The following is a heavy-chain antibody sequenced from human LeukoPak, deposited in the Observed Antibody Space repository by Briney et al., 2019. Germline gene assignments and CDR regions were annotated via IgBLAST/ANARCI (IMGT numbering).Heavy chain of an antibody. J-gene: IGHJ4*02. CDR1: GGSISSGGYY. CDR3: ARFYGGNSPGDFDY. CDR2: IYHSGST. D-gene: IGHD4-23*01. V-gene: IGHV4-30-2*01. Sequence: SETLSLTCTVSGGSISSGGYYWSWIRQPPGKGLEWIGYIYHSGSTYYNPSLKSRVTISVDRSKNQFSLKLSSVTAADTAVYYCARFYGGNSPGDFDYWGQGTLVTVSS.